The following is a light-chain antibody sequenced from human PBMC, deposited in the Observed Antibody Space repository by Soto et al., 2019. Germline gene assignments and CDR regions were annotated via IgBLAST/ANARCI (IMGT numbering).Light chain of an antibody. CDR1: QTVRNNY. J-gene: IGKJ3*01. V-gene: IGKV3-20*01. CDR3: QQYGDSPFA. Sequence: EFVLTQSPGTLSLSPGERATLSCRASQTVRNNYLAWYQQKPGQAPRLLIYDASSRATGIPDRFSGGGSGTDFTLTISRLEPEDFAVYYCQQYGDSPFAFGPGTKLDVK. CDR2: DAS.